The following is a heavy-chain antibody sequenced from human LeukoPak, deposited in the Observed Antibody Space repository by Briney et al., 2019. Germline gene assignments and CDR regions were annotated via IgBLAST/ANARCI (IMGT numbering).Heavy chain of an antibody. CDR1: GFIVRNYF. V-gene: IGHV3-53*01. CDR2: IYSDGTT. J-gene: IGHJ5*02. CDR3: ARESPVASGRYSIYSS. D-gene: IGHD3-10*01. Sequence: QPGGSLRLSCAASGFIVRNYFMSWVRQAPGKGLEWVAVIYSDGTTYYADSVKGRFTISSDTLKNTLSLQMDSLRAADTAMYYCARESPVASGRYSIYSSWGQGTLVTVSP.